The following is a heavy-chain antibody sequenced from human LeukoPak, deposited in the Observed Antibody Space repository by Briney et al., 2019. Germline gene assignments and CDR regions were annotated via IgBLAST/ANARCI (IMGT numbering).Heavy chain of an antibody. CDR1: GYTFTSYD. CDR2: MNPNSGNT. D-gene: IGHD1-26*01. V-gene: IGHV1-8*01. J-gene: IGHJ4*02. Sequence: ASVKVSCKASGYTFTSYDINWVRQATGQGLEWMGWMNPNSGNTGYAQKSRGRVTMTRNTSISTAYMELSSLRSEDTAVYYCARGLTARGSYGRYWGQGTLVTVSS. CDR3: ARGLTARGSYGRY.